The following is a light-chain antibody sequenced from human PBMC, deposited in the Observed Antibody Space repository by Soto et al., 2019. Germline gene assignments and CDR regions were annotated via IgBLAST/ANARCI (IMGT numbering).Light chain of an antibody. Sequence: QSALTQPASVSGSPGQSITISCTGTSSDVGAYNYVSWYQQHPGKAPKLLIFDVSSRPSGVSNRFSGSKSGNTASLTISGLQADDEADYYCSSYTTRATWVFGGGTQLTVL. V-gene: IGLV2-14*01. CDR3: SSYTTRATWV. CDR2: DVS. CDR1: SSDVGAYNY. J-gene: IGLJ3*02.